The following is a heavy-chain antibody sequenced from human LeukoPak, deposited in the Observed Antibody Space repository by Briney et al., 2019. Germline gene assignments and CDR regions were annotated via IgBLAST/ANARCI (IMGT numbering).Heavy chain of an antibody. V-gene: IGHV4-39*07. CDR1: GGSISSTSHY. CDR2: ITHSRST. CDR3: ARGIKQVWSGYPTAKTRRDYYFDF. Sequence: SETLSLTCTVSGGSISSTSHYWGWIRHPPGKGLECIGEITHSRSTNYNPSLKSRLTMSVDTSKNQFSLKLSSVTAADTAVYFCARGIKQVWSGYPTAKTRRDYYFDFWGQGTLVTVSS. J-gene: IGHJ4*02. D-gene: IGHD3-3*01.